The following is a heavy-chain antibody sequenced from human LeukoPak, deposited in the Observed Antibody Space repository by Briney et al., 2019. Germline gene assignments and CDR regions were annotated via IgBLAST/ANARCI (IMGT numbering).Heavy chain of an antibody. CDR2: ISGSGGST. J-gene: IGHJ4*02. D-gene: IGHD3-10*01. Sequence: GGSLRLSCAASGFTFSSYAMSWVRQAPGKGLEWVPAISGSGGSTYYADSVKGRFTISRDNSKNTLYLQMNSLRAEDTAVYYCAKDWEVLLWFGEFSYFDYWGQGTLVTVSS. CDR1: GFTFSSYA. CDR3: AKDWEVLLWFGEFSYFDY. V-gene: IGHV3-23*01.